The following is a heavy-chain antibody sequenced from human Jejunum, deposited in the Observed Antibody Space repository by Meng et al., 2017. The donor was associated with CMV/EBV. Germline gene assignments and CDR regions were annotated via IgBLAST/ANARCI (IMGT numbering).Heavy chain of an antibody. J-gene: IGHJ4*02. Sequence: QGQLMQSGAEVKKPGASVKVSCKASGYSFTTYAMHWVRQAPGQRLEWMGWINAGNGNTKYSEKFQSRVTITRDTAASTAYMELSSLRSEDTAVYYCARTGCSSSSCYDYWGQGTLVTVSS. CDR1: GYSFTTYA. CDR2: INAGNGNT. CDR3: ARTGCSSSSCYDY. V-gene: IGHV1-3*01. D-gene: IGHD2-2*01.